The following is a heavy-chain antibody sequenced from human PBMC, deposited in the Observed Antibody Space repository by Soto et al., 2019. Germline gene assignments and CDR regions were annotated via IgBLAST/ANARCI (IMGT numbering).Heavy chain of an antibody. CDR1: GYSFSTYA. V-gene: IGHV1-18*01. Sequence: QLQLMQSGGEAKNPGASVKVSCEASGYSFSTYAISWLRQAPGQGLEWMGLITPNNGYTNYAPKFQGRLILATDVPSSTAYMELPSLRYDDTAMYYCATTYDSGFDPWGQGTLVSVS. CDR2: ITPNNGYT. CDR3: ATTYDSGFDP. D-gene: IGHD3-3*01. J-gene: IGHJ5*02.